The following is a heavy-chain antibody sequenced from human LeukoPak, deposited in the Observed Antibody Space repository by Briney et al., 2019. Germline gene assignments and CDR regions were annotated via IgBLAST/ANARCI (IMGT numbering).Heavy chain of an antibody. CDR1: GFTFDDYA. CDR2: ISWNSGSI. CDR3: AGIAVDYFDY. J-gene: IGHJ4*02. Sequence: PGRSLRLSCAASGFTFDDYAMHWVRQAPGKGLEWVSGISWNSGSIGYADSVKGRFTISRDNAKNSLYLQMNSPRAEDTALYYCAGIAVDYFDYWGQGTLVTVSS. D-gene: IGHD6-19*01. V-gene: IGHV3-9*01.